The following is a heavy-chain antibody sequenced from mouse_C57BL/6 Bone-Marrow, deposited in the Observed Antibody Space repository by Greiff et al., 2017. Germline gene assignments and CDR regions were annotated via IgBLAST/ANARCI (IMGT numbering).Heavy chain of an antibody. Sequence: EVQVVESGGDLVKPGGSLKLSCAASGFTFSSYGMFWVRQTPDKRLEWVATISSGGSYTYYPDSVKGRFTISRDNAKNTLYLQMSSLKSEDTAMYYCAREANLLWYWYFDVWGTGTTVTVSS. J-gene: IGHJ1*03. D-gene: IGHD2-1*01. CDR2: ISSGGSYT. CDR3: AREANLLWYWYFDV. V-gene: IGHV5-6*01. CDR1: GFTFSSYG.